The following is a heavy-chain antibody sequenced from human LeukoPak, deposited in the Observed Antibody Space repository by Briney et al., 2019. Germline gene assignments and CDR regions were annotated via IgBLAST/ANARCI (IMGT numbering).Heavy chain of an antibody. CDR1: GGSISSYY. V-gene: IGHV4-4*07. J-gene: IGHJ5*02. Sequence: SETLSLTCTVSGGSISSYYWSWIRQPAGKGLEWIGRIYTSGSTNYNPSLKSRVTISVDTSKNQFSLKLSSVTAADTAVYYCARTLLPAASNNWFDPWGQGTLVTVSS. CDR3: ARTLLPAASNNWFDP. CDR2: IYTSGST. D-gene: IGHD2-2*01.